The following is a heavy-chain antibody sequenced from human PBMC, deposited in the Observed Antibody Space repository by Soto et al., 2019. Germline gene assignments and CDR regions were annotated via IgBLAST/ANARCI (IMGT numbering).Heavy chain of an antibody. CDR1: SASISSSSYT. CDR2: IYYSGTT. J-gene: IGHJ4*02. D-gene: IGHD2-2*02. CDR3: ARAPLYPDY. V-gene: IGHV4-39*07. Sequence: PSETLSLTCTVSSASISSSSYTWGWIRQPPGKGLEWIGSIYYSGTTYYNPSLKSRVTISVDASKNQFSLKLTSVTAADTAVYYCARAPLYPDYRGQGTPVTVSS.